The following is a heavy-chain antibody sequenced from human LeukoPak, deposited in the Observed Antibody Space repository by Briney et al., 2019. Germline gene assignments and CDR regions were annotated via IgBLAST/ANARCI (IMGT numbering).Heavy chain of an antibody. CDR2: IKSKTEGGTT. CDR3: TTTVHYDFWSGTYRLLGY. V-gene: IGHV3-15*01. Sequence: GGSLRLSCAASGFSFSNAWMSWVRQAPGKGLEWVGHIKSKTEGGTTDYAAPVKGRFTISRDDSETTVYLQMNSLKTEDTALYYCTTTVHYDFWSGTYRLLGYWGQGTLVTVSS. CDR1: GFSFSNAW. J-gene: IGHJ4*02. D-gene: IGHD3-3*01.